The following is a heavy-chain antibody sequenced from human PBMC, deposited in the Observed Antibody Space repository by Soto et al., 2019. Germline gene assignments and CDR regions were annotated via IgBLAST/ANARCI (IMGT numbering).Heavy chain of an antibody. J-gene: IGHJ4*02. CDR2: IYYSGST. CDR3: ASLYDSSGYFDY. Sequence: SETLSLTCTVSGGSISSYYWSWIRQPPGKGLEWIGYIYYSGSTNYNPSLKSRVTISVDTSKNQFSLKLSSVTAADTAVYYCASLYDSSGYFDYWGQGTLVTVSS. D-gene: IGHD3-22*01. V-gene: IGHV4-59*01. CDR1: GGSISSYY.